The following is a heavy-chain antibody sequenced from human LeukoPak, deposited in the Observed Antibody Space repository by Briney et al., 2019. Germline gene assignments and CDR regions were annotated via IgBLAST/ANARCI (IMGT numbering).Heavy chain of an antibody. J-gene: IGHJ6*03. D-gene: IGHD3-22*01. CDR3: ARGYYDSSTVFWYYYYMDV. CDR1: GGSISSYY. CDR2: IYYSGST. V-gene: IGHV4-59*01. Sequence: PSETLSLTCTVSGGSISSYYWSWIRQPPGKGLEWIGYIYYSGSTNYNPSPKSRVTISVDTSKNQFSLKLSSVTAADTAVYYCARGYYDSSTVFWYYYYMDVWGKGTTVTVSS.